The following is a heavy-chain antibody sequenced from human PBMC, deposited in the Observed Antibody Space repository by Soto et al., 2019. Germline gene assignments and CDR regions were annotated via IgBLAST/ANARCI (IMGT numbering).Heavy chain of an antibody. Sequence: QVQLQESGPGLVKPSGTLSLTCAVSGGSISSDHWWNWVRQPPGQGLEWIGEVFRSGSTHYDPSLXXRVTISIDMSKNQCSLTLPSVTAAATAMYYCARNGVYSLGSWGQGTLVTVSS. CDR2: VFRSGST. J-gene: IGHJ5*02. D-gene: IGHD4-17*01. CDR3: ARNGVYSLGS. CDR1: GGSISSDHW. V-gene: IGHV4-4*02.